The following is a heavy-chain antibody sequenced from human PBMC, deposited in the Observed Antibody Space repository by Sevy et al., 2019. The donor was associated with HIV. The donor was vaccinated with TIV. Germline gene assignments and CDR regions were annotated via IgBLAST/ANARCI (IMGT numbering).Heavy chain of an antibody. J-gene: IGHJ4*02. D-gene: IGHD5-12*01. Sequence: GGSLRLSCAASGFTFSSYGMHWVRQAPGKGLEWVAFILYDGSNKYYADSVKGRFTISRDNSKNTLYLQMNSLRAEDTAVYYCAKDGEQFGGYALFNAVDYWGQGTLVTVSS. V-gene: IGHV3-30*02. CDR1: GFTFSSYG. CDR2: ILYDGSNK. CDR3: AKDGEQFGGYALFNAVDY.